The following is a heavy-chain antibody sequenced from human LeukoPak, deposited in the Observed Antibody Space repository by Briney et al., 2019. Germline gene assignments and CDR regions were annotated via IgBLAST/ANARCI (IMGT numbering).Heavy chain of an antibody. V-gene: IGHV3-23*01. CDR3: AKARWPNEAAFDY. Sequence: GGSLRLSCAASGFTFSNYAMSWVRQAPGKGLEWVSAISGSGGSTYYADSVKGRFTISRDNSKNTLYLQMNSLRAEDTAVYYCAKARWPNEAAFDYWGQGTLVTVSS. CDR2: ISGSGGST. D-gene: IGHD1-1*01. J-gene: IGHJ4*02. CDR1: GFTFSNYA.